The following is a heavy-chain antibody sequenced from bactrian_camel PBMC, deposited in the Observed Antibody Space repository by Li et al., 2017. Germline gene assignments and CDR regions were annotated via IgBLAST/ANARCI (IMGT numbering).Heavy chain of an antibody. CDR2: FNSGDGGTK. V-gene: IGHV3S26*01. D-gene: IGHD5*01. J-gene: IGHJ6*01. CDR3: VRRGMGWVHLVDFGY. Sequence: HVQLVESGGGLVQPGGSLRISCAASGFMLNRYSVYWVRQQPGKGLQWVSRFNSGDGGTKSYTDSVEGRFFISLDNAKNTVWLQMNSLEAEDTAVYYCVRRGMGWVHLVDFGYWGQGTQVTVS. CDR1: GFMLNRYS.